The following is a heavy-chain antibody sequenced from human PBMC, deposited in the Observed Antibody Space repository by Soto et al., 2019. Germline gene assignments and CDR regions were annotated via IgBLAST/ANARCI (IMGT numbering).Heavy chain of an antibody. CDR2: IYHSGST. J-gene: IGHJ4*02. CDR3: ARGTYYYDSSGYYLFDY. CDR1: GSSVSSGGYS. D-gene: IGHD3-22*01. Sequence: PSETLSLTCAVSGSSVSSGGYSWSWIRQPPGKGLEWIGYIYHSGSTYYNPSLKSRVTISVDRSKNQFSLKLSSVTAADTAVYYCARGTYYYDSSGYYLFDYWGQGTLVTVSS. V-gene: IGHV4-30-2*01.